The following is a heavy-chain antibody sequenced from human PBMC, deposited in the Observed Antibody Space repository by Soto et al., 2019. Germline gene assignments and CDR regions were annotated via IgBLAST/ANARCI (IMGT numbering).Heavy chain of an antibody. CDR1: GYTFTSYG. J-gene: IGHJ5*02. CDR2: ISAYNGNT. CDR3: AREIILDEQLVPWFDP. Sequence: QVQLVQSGAEVKKPGASVKVSCKASGYTFTSYGISWVRQAPGQGLEWMGWISAYNGNTNYAQKLQGRVTMTTDTXTXPAYMELRSLRSDDTAVYYCAREIILDEQLVPWFDPWGQGTLVTVSS. D-gene: IGHD6-13*01. V-gene: IGHV1-18*01.